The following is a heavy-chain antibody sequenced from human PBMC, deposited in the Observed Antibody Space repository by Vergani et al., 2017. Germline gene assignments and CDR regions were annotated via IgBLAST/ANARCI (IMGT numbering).Heavy chain of an antibody. V-gene: IGHV3-23*04. CDR1: GFTFTNFA. Sequence: VQLVESGGGVVQPGGSLRLSCAASGFTFTNFAMTWVRQAPGEGLEWVSGISGSGGFTYYADSVKGRFTISRDNSKNTMFLQMNNLRAEDTAVYYCARDTVTGSRYFDYWGQGTLVTVSS. CDR2: ISGSGGFT. J-gene: IGHJ4*02. CDR3: ARDTVTGSRYFDY. D-gene: IGHD6-19*01.